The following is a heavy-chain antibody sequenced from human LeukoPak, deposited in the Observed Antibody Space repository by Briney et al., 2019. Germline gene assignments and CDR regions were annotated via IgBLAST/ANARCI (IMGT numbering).Heavy chain of an antibody. V-gene: IGHV4-59*01. CDR2: IYYSGGT. Sequence: PSETLSLTCTVSGGSISNYYWSWIRQPPGKGPEWIGYIYYSGGTNYNPSLKSRVTISVDTSKNQFSLKLSSVTAADTAVYYCARGYTTDYYYMDVWRKGTTVTVSS. CDR1: GGSISNYY. J-gene: IGHJ6*03. D-gene: IGHD1-14*01. CDR3: ARGYTTDYYYMDV.